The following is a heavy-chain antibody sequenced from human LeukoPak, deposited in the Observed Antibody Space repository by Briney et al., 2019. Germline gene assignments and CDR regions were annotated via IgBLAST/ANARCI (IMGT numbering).Heavy chain of an antibody. Sequence: GGSLRLSCAASGFTFSSYAMSWVRQAPGKGLDWVAVISSDGSKKYYADSVKGRFTISRDNSKNTLSLQVSSLRTEDTAVYYCAKDRYSYAFEYSDSWGQGTLVTVSS. CDR1: GFTFSSYA. CDR3: AKDRYSYAFEYSDS. V-gene: IGHV3-30*18. D-gene: IGHD5-18*01. J-gene: IGHJ4*02. CDR2: ISSDGSKK.